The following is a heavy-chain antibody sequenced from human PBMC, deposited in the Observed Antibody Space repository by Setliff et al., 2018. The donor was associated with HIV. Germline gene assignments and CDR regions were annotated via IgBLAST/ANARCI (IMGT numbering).Heavy chain of an antibody. J-gene: IGHJ3*02. CDR3: ARSRDIVVVPAAPRGAFDI. V-gene: IGHV1-69*13. CDR2: IIPIFGTA. CDR1: GGTFSSYA. D-gene: IGHD2-2*01. Sequence: GASVKVSCKASGGTFSSYAISWMRQAPGQGLEWMGGIIPIFGTANYAQKFQGRVTITADESTSTAYMELSSLRSEDTAVYYCARSRDIVVVPAAPRGAFDIWGQGTMVTVSS.